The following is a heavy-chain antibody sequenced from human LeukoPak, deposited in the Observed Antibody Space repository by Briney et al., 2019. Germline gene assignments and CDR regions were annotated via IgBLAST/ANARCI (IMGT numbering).Heavy chain of an antibody. V-gene: IGHV1-2*02. D-gene: IGHD6-13*01. CDR1: GYTFTDYY. Sequence: ASVKVSCKASGYTFTDYYMHWVRQAPGQGLEWMGWVNPNSGGTNYAQKSQGRVTMTTDPSISTAYMEVSRLRSDDTAVYYCARDDETSSSWAPPGDYWGQGTLVTVSS. J-gene: IGHJ4*02. CDR3: ARDDETSSSWAPPGDY. CDR2: VNPNSGGT.